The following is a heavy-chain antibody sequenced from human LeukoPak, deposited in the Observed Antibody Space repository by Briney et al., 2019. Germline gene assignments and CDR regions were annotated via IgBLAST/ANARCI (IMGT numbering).Heavy chain of an antibody. J-gene: IGHJ4*02. D-gene: IGHD5-18*01. CDR1: GFTFTNYA. CDR2: ISGGGGST. CDR3: AKGAGYSCGFHFDY. V-gene: IGHV3-23*01. Sequence: GGSLRLSCAASGFTFTNYAMSWVRQAPGKGLEWVSTISGGGGSTYYADSVKGRFTISRDNSKNTLYLQMNSLRAEDTALYYCAKGAGYSCGFHFDYWGQGTLVTVSS.